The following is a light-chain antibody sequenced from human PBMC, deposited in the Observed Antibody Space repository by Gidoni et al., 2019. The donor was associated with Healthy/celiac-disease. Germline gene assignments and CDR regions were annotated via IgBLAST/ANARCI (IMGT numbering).Light chain of an antibody. Sequence: DIKMNQSPSSLSASVGDRVTNTCRAIQGISNYLAWYQQKPGKVPKLLIYSASTLQSGVPSRFRGSGSGPDFTLTISSLQPEDVSTYYCQKYNSAPWTFGQGTKVEIK. V-gene: IGKV1-27*01. CDR1: QGISNY. CDR2: SAS. J-gene: IGKJ1*01. CDR3: QKYNSAPWT.